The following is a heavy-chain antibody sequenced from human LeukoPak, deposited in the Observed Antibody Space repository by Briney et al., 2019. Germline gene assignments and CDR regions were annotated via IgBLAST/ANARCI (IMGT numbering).Heavy chain of an antibody. J-gene: IGHJ4*02. CDR2: IIPIFGTA. D-gene: IGHD1-20*01. V-gene: IGHV1-69*06. CDR1: GGTFSSYA. Sequence: SVKVSCKASGGTFSSYAISWVRQAPGQGLEWMGRIIPIFGTANYAQKFQGRVTITADKSTSTAYMELSSLRSEDTAVYYCARGRLTGTLGYFGYWGQGTLVTVSS. CDR3: ARGRLTGTLGYFGY.